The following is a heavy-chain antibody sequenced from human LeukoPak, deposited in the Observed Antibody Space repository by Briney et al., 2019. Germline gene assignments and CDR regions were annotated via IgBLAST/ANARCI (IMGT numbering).Heavy chain of an antibody. CDR3: ARHIGGGIEDMDV. Sequence: SETLSLTCTVSGGSIGTYYWSSTRQSPGKGLEWIGYIYVTGTTYNPYLQSRVTISVDRSRNQFFLKMSSVTAADTAVYYCARHIGGGIEDMDVWGKGTKVIVSS. V-gene: IGHV4-59*08. CDR1: GGSIGTYY. CDR2: IYVTGT. D-gene: IGHD3-16*02. J-gene: IGHJ6*03.